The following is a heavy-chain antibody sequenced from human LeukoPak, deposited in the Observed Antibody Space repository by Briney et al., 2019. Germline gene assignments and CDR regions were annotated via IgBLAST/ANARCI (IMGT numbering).Heavy chain of an antibody. CDR1: GLTFYYHA. D-gene: IGHD3/OR15-3a*01. J-gene: IGHJ6*01. CDR2: INGVGNSA. Sequence: GGSLRLSCVVSGLTFYYHALSWVRQAPGKGLEWLSGINGVGNSADYADVVRGRFIISRDISKNTLYLQMNSLRAEAPAVYYCGKNLFGTGSVNFNFYLVVGGKGTPVTVSP. CDR3: GKNLFGTGSVNFNFYLVV. V-gene: IGHV3-23*01.